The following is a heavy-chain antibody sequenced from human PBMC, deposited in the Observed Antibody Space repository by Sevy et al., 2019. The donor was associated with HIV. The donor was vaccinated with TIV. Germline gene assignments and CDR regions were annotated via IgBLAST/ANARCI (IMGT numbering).Heavy chain of an antibody. D-gene: IGHD2-21*02. V-gene: IGHV4-4*07. CDR3: AREGHLVVVTAHVNYYHMDV. CDR1: GDSLNNYY. CDR2: IYRSGST. Sequence: SETLSLICNVSGDSLNNYYWSWIRQPAGKGLEWIGRIYRSGSTTYNPSLRNRVAMSVDTSKNLFSLRLSSVTAADTAVYYCAREGHLVVVTAHVNYYHMDVWGKGITVTVSS. J-gene: IGHJ6*03.